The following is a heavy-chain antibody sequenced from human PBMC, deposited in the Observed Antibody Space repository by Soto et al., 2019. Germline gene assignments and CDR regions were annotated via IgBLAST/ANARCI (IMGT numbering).Heavy chain of an antibody. CDR3: AKKVNSGSGSQYFDY. D-gene: IGHD3-10*01. Sequence: GWSLRLSCAASGFTFSSFPMHWVRQAPGSGLEWVALISSDGSNKYYADAVKGRFTISRDNSKNTLFLQMNSLRAEDTAIYYYAKKVNSGSGSQYFDYWGQGTLVTVS. CDR2: ISSDGSNK. CDR1: GFTFSSFP. V-gene: IGHV3-30-3*02. J-gene: IGHJ4*02.